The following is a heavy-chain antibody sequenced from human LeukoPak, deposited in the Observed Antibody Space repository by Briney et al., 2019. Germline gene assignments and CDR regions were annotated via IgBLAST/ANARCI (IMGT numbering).Heavy chain of an antibody. J-gene: IGHJ4*02. CDR3: ARGAGDDLDY. CDR2: VHYSGTT. D-gene: IGHD7-27*01. V-gene: IGHV4-59*12. CDR1: SGSISSYF. Sequence: SETLSLTCIVSSGSISSYFWSWIRQPPGKGLEWIGYVHYSGTTNYNPSLRGRVTISVDTSKNQFSLKLTSVTAADTAVYYCARGAGDDLDYWGQGTLVSVSS.